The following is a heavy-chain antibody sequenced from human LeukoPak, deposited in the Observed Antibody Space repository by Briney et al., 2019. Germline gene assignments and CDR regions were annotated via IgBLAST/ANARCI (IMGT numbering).Heavy chain of an antibody. V-gene: IGHV1-2*06. D-gene: IGHD2-2*01. Sequence: ASVKVSCTASGYTFTGYYMHWVRQAPGQGLEWMGRINPNSGGTNYAQKFQGRVTMTRDTSISTAYMELSRLRSDDTAVYYCARDRGYCSSTSCPGGYFQHWGQGTLVTVSS. J-gene: IGHJ1*01. CDR1: GYTFTGYY. CDR3: ARDRGYCSSTSCPGGYFQH. CDR2: INPNSGGT.